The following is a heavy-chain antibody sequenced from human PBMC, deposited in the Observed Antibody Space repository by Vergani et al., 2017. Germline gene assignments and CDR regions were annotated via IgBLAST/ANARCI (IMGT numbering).Heavy chain of an antibody. V-gene: IGHV3-30*02. CDR3: AKGRDGYSNFDC. D-gene: IGHD5-24*01. Sequence: QVQLVESGGGVVQPGGSLRLSCAASGFTFSSYGMHWVRQAPGKGLEWVAFIRYDGSNKYYADSVKGRFTISRDNSKNMLYLQMNSLRAEDTAVFYCAKGRDGYSNFDCWGQGTLVTVSS. CDR2: IRYDGSNK. CDR1: GFTFSSYG. J-gene: IGHJ4*02.